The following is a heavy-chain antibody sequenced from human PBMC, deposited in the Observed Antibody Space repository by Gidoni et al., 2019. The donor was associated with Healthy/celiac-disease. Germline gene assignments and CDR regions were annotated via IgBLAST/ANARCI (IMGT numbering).Heavy chain of an antibody. D-gene: IGHD3-22*01. CDR1: GFSLSNARMG. CDR2: IFSNDEK. Sequence: QVTLKESGPVLVKPTETLTLTCTVSGFSLSNARMGVSWIRQPPGKALEWLANIFSNDEKSYSTSLKSRLTISKDTSKSQVVLTMTNMDPVDTATYYCARIGSDHYYDSSGSAFDIWGQGTMVTVSS. J-gene: IGHJ3*02. CDR3: ARIGSDHYYDSSGSAFDI. V-gene: IGHV2-26*01.